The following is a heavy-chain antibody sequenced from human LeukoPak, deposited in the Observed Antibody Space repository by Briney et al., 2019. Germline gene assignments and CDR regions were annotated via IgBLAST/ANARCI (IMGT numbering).Heavy chain of an antibody. CDR1: GYNFTNYW. J-gene: IGHJ4*02. CDR2: IYPGASDS. D-gene: IGHD2-15*01. Sequence: GESLQISCKGSGYNFTNYWIGWVRQMPGKGLEWMGIIYPGASDSRYSPSFQGQVIISADKSVSTAYLQWSSLKAPDTAIYYCVRHWVNRYSYLYYWGQGTLVTISS. V-gene: IGHV5-51*01. CDR3: VRHWVNRYSYLYY.